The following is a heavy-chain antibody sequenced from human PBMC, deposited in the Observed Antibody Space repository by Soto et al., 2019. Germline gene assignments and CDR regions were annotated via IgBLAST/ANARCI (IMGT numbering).Heavy chain of an antibody. Sequence: GGSLRLSCAASGFTFSSYSMNWVRQAPGKGLEWVSYISSSGSTTYYADSVKGRFTISRDNSKNTLYLQMNSLRAEDTAVYYCAKNWQQRDWFDPWGQGTLVTVSS. D-gene: IGHD6-13*01. CDR2: ISSSGSTT. V-gene: IGHV3-48*01. J-gene: IGHJ5*02. CDR3: AKNWQQRDWFDP. CDR1: GFTFSSYS.